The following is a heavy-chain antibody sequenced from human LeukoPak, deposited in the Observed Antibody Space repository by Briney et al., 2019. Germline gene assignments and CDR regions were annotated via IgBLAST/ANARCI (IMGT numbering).Heavy chain of an antibody. CDR2: ISSSSTYI. CDR3: ARGTYYSGSGLGNWFDP. CDR1: GFTFSSYS. J-gene: IGHJ5*02. V-gene: IGHV3-21*04. Sequence: GGSLRLSCAASGFTFSSYSMNWVRQAPGKGLEWVSSISSSSTYIYYADSVKGRFTISRDNAKNSLYLQMNSLRADDTAVYYCARGTYYSGSGLGNWFDPWGQGTLVTVSS. D-gene: IGHD3-10*01.